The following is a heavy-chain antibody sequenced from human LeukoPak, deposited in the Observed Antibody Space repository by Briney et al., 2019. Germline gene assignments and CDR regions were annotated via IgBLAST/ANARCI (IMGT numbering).Heavy chain of an antibody. V-gene: IGHV3-7*01. CDR3: TRGVTIVPDY. CDR2: IKQDGSEK. D-gene: IGHD2-8*01. CDR1: GFTFSNYA. J-gene: IGHJ4*02. Sequence: PGGSLRLSRAASGFTFSNYAMSWVRQAPGKGLEWVANIKQDGSEKYYVDSVKGRFTISRDNAKSSLYLQMNSLRVEDTAVYYCTRGVTIVPDYWGQGTLVTVSS.